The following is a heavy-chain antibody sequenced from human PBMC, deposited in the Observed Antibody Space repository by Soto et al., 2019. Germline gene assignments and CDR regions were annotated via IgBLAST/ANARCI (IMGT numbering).Heavy chain of an antibody. CDR3: ARDKIWFGELVYYYGMDV. Sequence: QVQLQESGPGLVKPSQTLSLTCTVSGGSISSGDYYWSWIRQPPGKGLEWIGYIYYSGTTNYNPSIKRRVTISVETSKNQFSLKLSSVTAADTAVYYCARDKIWFGELVYYYGMDVWGQGTTVTVSS. D-gene: IGHD3-10*01. V-gene: IGHV4-30-4*01. CDR1: GGSISSGDYY. J-gene: IGHJ6*02. CDR2: IYYSGTT.